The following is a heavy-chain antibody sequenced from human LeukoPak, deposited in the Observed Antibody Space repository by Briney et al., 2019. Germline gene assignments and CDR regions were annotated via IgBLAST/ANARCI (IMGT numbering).Heavy chain of an antibody. V-gene: IGHV3-11*01. CDR2: ISSSGSTI. D-gene: IGHD3-16*01. CDR3: ARDLGVGYYGMDV. CDR1: GFTFSDYY. J-gene: IGHJ6*02. Sequence: PGGSLRLSCTVSGFTFSDYYMSWVRQAPGKGLEWVSYISSSGSTIYYADSVKGRFTISRDNAKNSLYLQMNSLRAEDTAVYYCARDLGVGYYGMDVWGQGTTVTVSS.